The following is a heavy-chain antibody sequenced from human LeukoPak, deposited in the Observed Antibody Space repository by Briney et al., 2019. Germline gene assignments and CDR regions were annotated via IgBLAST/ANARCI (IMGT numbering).Heavy chain of an antibody. CDR3: AREYCSSTSCYYDFWSGYFNYYYGMDV. CDR2: MNPSSGNT. D-gene: IGHD2-2*01. V-gene: IGHV1-8*01. J-gene: IGHJ6*02. CDR1: GYTFTSYD. Sequence: GASVKVSCKASGYTFTSYDINWVRQATGQGLEWMGWMNPSSGNTGYAQKFQGRVTMTRNTSISTAYMELSSLRSEDTAVYYCAREYCSSTSCYYDFWSGYFNYYYGMDVWGQGTTVTVSS.